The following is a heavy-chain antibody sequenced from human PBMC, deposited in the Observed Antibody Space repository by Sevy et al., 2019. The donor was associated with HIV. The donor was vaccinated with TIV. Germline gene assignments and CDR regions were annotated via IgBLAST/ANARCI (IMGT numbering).Heavy chain of an antibody. CDR1: GYSFTSYW. J-gene: IGHJ3*02. D-gene: IGHD1-26*01. Sequence: GESLKISCKGSGYSFTSYWIGWVRQMPGKGLEWMGIIYPGDSDTRYSPSFQGQVTISADKSISTAYLQWSSLKASDTAMYYCARSAKWELLYQGLWIWGQGTMVTVSS. CDR2: IYPGDSDT. V-gene: IGHV5-51*01. CDR3: ARSAKWELLYQGLWI.